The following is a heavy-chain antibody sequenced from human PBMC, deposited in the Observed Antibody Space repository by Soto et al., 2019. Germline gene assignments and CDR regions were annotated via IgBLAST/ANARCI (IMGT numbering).Heavy chain of an antibody. J-gene: IGHJ4*02. CDR3: ARVPRDYYDSSRALDY. V-gene: IGHV3-33*01. CDR1: GFTFSSYG. D-gene: IGHD3-22*01. CDR2: IWYDGSNK. Sequence: QVQLVESGGGVVQPGRSLRLSCAASGFTFSSYGMHWVRQAPGKGLEWVAVIWYDGSNKYYADSVKGRFTISRDNSKNTLYLQMNSLRAEDTAVYYCARVPRDYYDSSRALDYWGQGTLVTVSS.